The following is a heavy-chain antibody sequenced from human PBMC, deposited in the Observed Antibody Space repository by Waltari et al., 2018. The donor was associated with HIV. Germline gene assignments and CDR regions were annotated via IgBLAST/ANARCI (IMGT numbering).Heavy chain of an antibody. J-gene: IGHJ5*02. V-gene: IGHV3-30-3*01. Sequence: QVQLVGSGGGVVQPGRSLRFSCAASGFNFSRYALPWVRQAPGKGLEWVAVISYDGSNKSYADSVKGRFTISRDNSKNTLYLQMNSLRAEDTAVYYCARANTAMAPLGFDPWGQGTLVTVSS. CDR2: ISYDGSNK. CDR1: GFNFSRYA. D-gene: IGHD5-18*01. CDR3: ARANTAMAPLGFDP.